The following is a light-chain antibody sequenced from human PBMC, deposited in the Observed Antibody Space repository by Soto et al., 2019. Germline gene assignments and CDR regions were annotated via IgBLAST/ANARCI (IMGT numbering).Light chain of an antibody. CDR1: SSDLAIYNY. V-gene: IGLV2-14*01. CDR2: EVS. J-gene: IGLJ1*01. CDR3: SSYSISTAYL. Sequence: QSALTQPASVSGSPGQSITISCTGTSSDLAIYNYVSWYQLHPGKAPKLMVFEVSNRPSGVSYRFSGSKSGNTASLTISGLQAEDEADYFCSSYSISTAYLFGTGTKVTVL.